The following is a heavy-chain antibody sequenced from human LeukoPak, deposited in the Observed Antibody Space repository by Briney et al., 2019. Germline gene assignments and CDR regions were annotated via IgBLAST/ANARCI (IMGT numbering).Heavy chain of an antibody. V-gene: IGHV1-69*13. CDR3: ASGLYRDLWFGELLFYYGMDV. CDR1: GGTFSSYA. D-gene: IGHD3-10*01. CDR2: IIPIFGTA. J-gene: IGHJ6*02. Sequence: GASVKVSCKASGGTFSSYAISWVRQAPGQELEWMGGIIPIFGTANYAQKFQGRVTITADESTSTAYMELSSLRSEDTAVYYCASGLYRDLWFGELLFYYGMDVWGQGTTVTVSS.